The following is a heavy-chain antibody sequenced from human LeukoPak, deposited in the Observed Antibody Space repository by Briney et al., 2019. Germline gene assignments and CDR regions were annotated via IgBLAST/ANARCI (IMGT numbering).Heavy chain of an antibody. CDR1: GGSIRDYQ. CDR3: ARAGYSSSTLDY. J-gene: IGHJ4*02. CDR2: IYYSGST. V-gene: IGHV4-59*01. D-gene: IGHD6-6*01. Sequence: SETLSLTCAVSGGSIRDYQWSWIRQPPGKGLEWIGYIYYSGSTDYNPSLKSRVTISVDTSKNQFSLKLSSVTAADTAVYYCARAGYSSSTLDYWGQGTLVTVSS.